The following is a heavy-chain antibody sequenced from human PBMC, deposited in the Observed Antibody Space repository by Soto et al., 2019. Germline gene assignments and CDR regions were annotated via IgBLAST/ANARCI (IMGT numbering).Heavy chain of an antibody. CDR2: ISYHGRDE. D-gene: IGHD2-2*01. CDR3: ARGRFSTTLYAGFDP. Sequence: GGSLRLSCAASGFTFTSYAMHWVRQAPGKGLEWVAAISYHGRDEYYADSVKGRFSISRDSSKNTLNLQMNSLRAEDTAVYYCARGRFSTTLYAGFDPWGQGTLVTVSS. J-gene: IGHJ5*02. CDR1: GFTFTSYA. V-gene: IGHV3-30*04.